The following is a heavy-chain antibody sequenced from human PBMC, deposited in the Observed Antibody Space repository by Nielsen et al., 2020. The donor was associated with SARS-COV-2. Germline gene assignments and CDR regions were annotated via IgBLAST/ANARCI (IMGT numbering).Heavy chain of an antibody. V-gene: IGHV5-51*01. CDR3: ARRGTSSNRYFDP. CDR2: IYPGDSDT. J-gene: IGHJ5*02. D-gene: IGHD6-6*01. CDR1: GYSFPTYW. Sequence: GESLKISCKGSGYSFPTYWIGWVRQMPGKGLEWMGIIYPGDSDTRYSPSFQGQVTTSADKSTSTAYLQWSSLKASDTAMYYCARRGTSSNRYFDPWGQGTLVTVSS.